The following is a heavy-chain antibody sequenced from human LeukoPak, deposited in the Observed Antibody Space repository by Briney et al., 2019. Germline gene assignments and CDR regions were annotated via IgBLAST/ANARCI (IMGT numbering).Heavy chain of an antibody. CDR1: GFTFDDYA. D-gene: IGHD3-10*01. CDR2: ISWNSGSI. Sequence: GRSLRLSCAASGFTFDDYAMHWVRQAPGKGPEWVSGISWNSGSIGYADSVKGRFTISRDNAKNSLYLQMNSLRAEDTALYYCAKDQGTDEDYFDYWGQGTLVTVSS. CDR3: AKDQGTDEDYFDY. J-gene: IGHJ4*02. V-gene: IGHV3-9*01.